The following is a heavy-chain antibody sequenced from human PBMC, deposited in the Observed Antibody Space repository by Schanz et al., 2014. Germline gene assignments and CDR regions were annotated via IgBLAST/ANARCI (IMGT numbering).Heavy chain of an antibody. CDR1: GFTFTNYA. J-gene: IGHJ4*02. Sequence: EVQLLESGGGLVQPGGSLRLSCVASGFTFTNYAMTWVRQAPGKGLEWVSGISGSGGSTYDADSVKGRFTISRDNSKNTLYLQMSSLRAEDTAVYYCARDQSPYTNSSDVRYFDYWGQGSLVTVSS. CDR3: ARDQSPYTNSSDVRYFDY. CDR2: ISGSGGST. D-gene: IGHD6-6*01. V-gene: IGHV3-23*01.